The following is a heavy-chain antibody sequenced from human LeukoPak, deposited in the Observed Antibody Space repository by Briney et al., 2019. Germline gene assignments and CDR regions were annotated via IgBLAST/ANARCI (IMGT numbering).Heavy chain of an antibody. J-gene: IGHJ6*03. V-gene: IGHV3-21*01. Sequence: PGGSLRLSCAASAFSFSDYNMNWVRQAPGKGLEGVSSITSTGSYIYYADSVKGRFTISRDNAKNSLFLQLNSLRAEDTAVYYCARDPYSGTYSDYYYYYMDVWGKGTTVTVSS. CDR1: AFSFSDYN. CDR2: ITSTGSYI. CDR3: ARDPYSGTYSDYYYYYMDV. D-gene: IGHD1-26*01.